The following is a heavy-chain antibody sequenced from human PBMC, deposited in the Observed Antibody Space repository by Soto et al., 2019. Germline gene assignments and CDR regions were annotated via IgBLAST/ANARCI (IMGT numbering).Heavy chain of an antibody. V-gene: IGHV4-30-4*01. D-gene: IGHD6-19*01. Sequence: SETLSLTCTVSGGSISSGDYYWSWIRQPPGKGLEWIGYIYYSGSTYSRGSTYYNPSLKSRVTISVDKSKNQFSLKLSSVTAADTAVYYCARINNSAWQPIDYWGQGTLVTVSS. CDR2: IYYSGSTYSRGST. J-gene: IGHJ4*02. CDR3: ARINNSAWQPIDY. CDR1: GGSISSGDYY.